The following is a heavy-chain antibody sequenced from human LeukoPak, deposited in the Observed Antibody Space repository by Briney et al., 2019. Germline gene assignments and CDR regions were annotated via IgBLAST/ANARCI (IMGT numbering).Heavy chain of an antibody. Sequence: GGSLRLSCAASGFTFSSYVMSWVRQATGKGLEWVSAISGSGGSSDYADSVKGRFTNSRDNSKNTLYLQMNSLGAEDTAIYYCAKKAGNDYGGRSFDQWGQGTLVTVSS. CDR2: ISGSGGSS. V-gene: IGHV3-23*01. CDR3: AKKAGNDYGGRSFDQ. CDR1: GFTFSSYV. D-gene: IGHD4-23*01. J-gene: IGHJ4*02.